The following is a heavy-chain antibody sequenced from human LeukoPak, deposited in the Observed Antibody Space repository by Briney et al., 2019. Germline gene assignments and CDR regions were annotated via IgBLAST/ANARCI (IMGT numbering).Heavy chain of an antibody. CDR1: GGTFSSYA. D-gene: IGHD3-10*01. Sequence: GASVKVSYKASGGTFSSYAISWVRQAPGQGLEWMGGIIPIFGTANYAQKFQGRVTITADESTSTAYMELSSLRSEDTAVYYCAFRELRGVIITSLDYWGQGTLVTVSS. J-gene: IGHJ4*02. V-gene: IGHV1-69*13. CDR2: IIPIFGTA. CDR3: AFRELRGVIITSLDY.